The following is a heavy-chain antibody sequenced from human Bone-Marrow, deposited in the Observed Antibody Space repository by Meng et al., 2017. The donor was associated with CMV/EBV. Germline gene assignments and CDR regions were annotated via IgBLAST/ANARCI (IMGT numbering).Heavy chain of an antibody. D-gene: IGHD2-2*01. CDR2: ISSRSHI. CDR1: GFTFSTYN. CDR3: ARADIVVVPAATYYYYYGMDV. J-gene: IGHJ6*02. V-gene: IGHV3-21*01. Sequence: GESLKISCAASGFTFSTYNMNWVRQAPGKGLEWVSGISSRSHIYYADSVKGRFTISRDNAKNSLYLQMNSLRAEDTAVYYCARADIVVVPAATYYYYYGMDVWGQGTTVTVSS.